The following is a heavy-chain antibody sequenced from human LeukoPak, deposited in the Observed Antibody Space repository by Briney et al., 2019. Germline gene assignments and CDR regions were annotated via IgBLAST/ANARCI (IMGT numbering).Heavy chain of an antibody. Sequence: ASVKVSCKASGYTFTGYYMHWVRQAPGQGLEWMGWINPNSGGTNYAQKFQGRVTITADESTSTAYMELSSLRSEDTAVYYCARVGHNYYGSGRSHWGQGTLVTVSS. V-gene: IGHV1-2*02. CDR2: INPNSGGT. J-gene: IGHJ4*02. CDR1: GYTFTGYY. CDR3: ARVGHNYYGSGRSH. D-gene: IGHD3-10*01.